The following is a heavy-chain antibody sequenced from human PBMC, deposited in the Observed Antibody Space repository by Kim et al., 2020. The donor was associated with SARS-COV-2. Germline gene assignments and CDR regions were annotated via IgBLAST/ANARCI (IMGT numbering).Heavy chain of an antibody. CDR2: MNPNSGNT. D-gene: IGHD6-13*01. CDR3: ARRIATAGTPLQH. V-gene: IGHV1-8*02. J-gene: IGHJ1*01. CDR1: GYTFTSYD. Sequence: ASVKVSCKASGYTFTSYDINWVRQATGQGPEWMGWMNPNSGNTGYAQKFQGRVTMTRNTSTSTAYMELSSLTSEDTAVYYCARRIATAGTPLQHWGQGSLVTVSS.